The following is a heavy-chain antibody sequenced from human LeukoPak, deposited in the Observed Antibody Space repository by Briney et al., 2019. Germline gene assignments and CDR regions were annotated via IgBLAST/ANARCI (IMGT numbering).Heavy chain of an antibody. CDR1: GGSTSSGDYY. V-gene: IGHV4-30-4*08. D-gene: IGHD2-2*01. CDR3: ARVRSSTSFYYYYYMDV. J-gene: IGHJ6*03. CDR2: IYYSGST. Sequence: PSETLSLTCTVSGGSTSSGDYYWSWIRQPPGKGLEWIGYIYYSGSTYYNPSLKSRVTISVDTSKNQFSLKLSSVTAADTAVYYCARVRSSTSFYYYYYMDVWGKGTTVTVSS.